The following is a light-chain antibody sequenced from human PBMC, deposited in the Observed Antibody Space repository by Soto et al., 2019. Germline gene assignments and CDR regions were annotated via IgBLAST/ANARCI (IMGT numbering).Light chain of an antibody. Sequence: EIVLTQSPGTLSLSPGERATHSCRASQSVSSSYLAWYQQKPGQAPRLLIYGASSRATGIPDRFSGSGSGTDFTLTISRLEPEDFAVYYCQQYGSSPLYGTFGPGTKVDI. J-gene: IGKJ3*01. CDR3: QQYGSSPLYGT. V-gene: IGKV3-20*01. CDR2: GAS. CDR1: QSVSSSY.